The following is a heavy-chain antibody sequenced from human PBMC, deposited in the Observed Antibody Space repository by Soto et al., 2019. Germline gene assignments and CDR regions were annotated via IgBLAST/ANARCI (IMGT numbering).Heavy chain of an antibody. CDR3: ARSDSSSWSEQFDP. CDR2: ISSSGSTI. J-gene: IGHJ5*01. CDR1: GFTFSDYY. Sequence: PVGSLRLSCAASGFTFSDYYMSWIRQAPGKGLAWVSYISSSGSTIYYADSVKGRFTTSRDNAKNSLYLQMNSLRAEDTAGYYCARSDSSSWSEQFDPWGQGTLVTVSS. D-gene: IGHD6-13*01. V-gene: IGHV3-11*01.